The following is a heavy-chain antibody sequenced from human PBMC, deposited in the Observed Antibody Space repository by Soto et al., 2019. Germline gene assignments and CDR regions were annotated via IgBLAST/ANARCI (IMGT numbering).Heavy chain of an antibody. CDR3: VRKYPGPRPFDY. J-gene: IGHJ4*01. D-gene: IGHD2-2*01. CDR2: IGTDGNT. V-gene: IGHV3-23*01. CDR1: GFTFNSYA. Sequence: GGSLRRSCAASGFTFNSYAMNWVRQAPGKGLAWVSAIGTDGNTYYANSVKGRFTISRDNSRTTLYLQMNSLRVEDTAQYYCVRKYPGPRPFDYWGQGTLVTVSS.